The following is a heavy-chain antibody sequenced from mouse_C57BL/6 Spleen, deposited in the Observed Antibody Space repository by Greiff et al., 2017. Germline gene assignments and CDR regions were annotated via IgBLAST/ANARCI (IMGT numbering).Heavy chain of an antibody. Sequence: VQLQQSGAELVKPGASVKLSCKASGYTFTSYWMHWVKQRPGQGLEWIGMIHPNSGSTNYNEKFKSKATLTVDKSSSTAYMQLSSLTSEDSAVYYCARRLANYFDYWGQGTTLTVSS. CDR1: GYTFTSYW. J-gene: IGHJ2*01. D-gene: IGHD4-1*01. V-gene: IGHV1-64*01. CDR3: ARRLANYFDY. CDR2: IHPNSGST.